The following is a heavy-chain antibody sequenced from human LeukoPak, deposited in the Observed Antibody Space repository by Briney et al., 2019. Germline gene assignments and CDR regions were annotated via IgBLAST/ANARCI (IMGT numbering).Heavy chain of an antibody. D-gene: IGHD1-26*01. CDR2: ISFSSDYT. CDR1: GFTFSDYY. CDR3: AGVEVGTTNRFDY. J-gene: IGHJ4*02. V-gene: IGHV3-11*05. Sequence: KPGGSLRLSCAASGFTFSDYYMAWIRQAPGKGLECVSYISFSSDYTNYPDSVKGRFTISRDNAKKSLYLQMNSLRVEDTAVYYCAGVEVGTTNRFDYWGQGTLVTVSS.